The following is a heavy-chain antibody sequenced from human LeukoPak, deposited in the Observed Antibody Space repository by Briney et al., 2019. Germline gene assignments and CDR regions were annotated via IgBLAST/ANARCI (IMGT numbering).Heavy chain of an antibody. CDR3: ARGSSGWYLTSSFDP. D-gene: IGHD6-19*01. CDR2: INPSGGST. J-gene: IGHJ5*02. Sequence: ASVKVSCKASGYTFTSYYMHWVRRAPGQGLEWMGIINPSGGSTSYAQKFQGRVTMTRDTSISTAYMDLTRLTSDDTAIYYCARGSSGWYLTSSFDPWGQGTLVIVSS. V-gene: IGHV1-46*01. CDR1: GYTFTSYY.